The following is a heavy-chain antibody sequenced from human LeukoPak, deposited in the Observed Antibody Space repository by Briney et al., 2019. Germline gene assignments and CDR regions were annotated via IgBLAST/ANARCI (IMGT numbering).Heavy chain of an antibody. D-gene: IGHD6-13*01. CDR3: ARHNKPTAASYDY. Sequence: PSETLSLTCAVSGYSISSGYYWGWIRQPPGKGLECIGSIYHSGSTYYNPSLKSRVTISVDTSKNQFSLKLSSVTAADTAVYYCARHNKPTAASYDYWGQGTLVTVSS. CDR2: IYHSGST. CDR1: GYSISSGYY. J-gene: IGHJ4*02. V-gene: IGHV4-38-2*01.